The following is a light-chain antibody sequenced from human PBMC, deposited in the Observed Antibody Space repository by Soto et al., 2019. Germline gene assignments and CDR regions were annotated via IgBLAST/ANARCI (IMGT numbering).Light chain of an antibody. Sequence: QAVVTQPPSASGTPGQRVTISCSGSSSNIGSYTVNWYQQFPGTAPKLLFYGDNRRPSGVPDRFSDSKSGTSASLAISGLQSEDEADYYCAAWDDSLKGWVFGGGTQLTVL. CDR1: SSNIGSYT. CDR2: GDN. CDR3: AAWDDSLKGWV. J-gene: IGLJ3*02. V-gene: IGLV1-44*01.